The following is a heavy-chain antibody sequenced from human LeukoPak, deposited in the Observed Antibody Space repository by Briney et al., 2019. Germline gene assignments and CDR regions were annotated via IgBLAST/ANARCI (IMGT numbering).Heavy chain of an antibody. CDR1: GYTFTSYG. CDR3: ARDEGWFGELLELFDY. CDR2: ISGYNGNT. J-gene: IGHJ4*02. D-gene: IGHD3-10*01. Sequence: ASVKVSCKASGYTFTSYGISWVRQAPGQGLEWMGWISGYNGNTNYAQQKLQGRVTMTTDTSTSTAYMELRSLRSDDTAVYYCARDEGWFGELLELFDYWGQGTLVTVSS. V-gene: IGHV1-18*01.